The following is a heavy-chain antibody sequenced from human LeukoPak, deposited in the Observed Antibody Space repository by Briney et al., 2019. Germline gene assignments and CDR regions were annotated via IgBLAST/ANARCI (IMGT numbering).Heavy chain of an antibody. CDR3: ARGIPYYDFWSGYPAYYYMDV. CDR2: INHSGST. J-gene: IGHJ6*03. Sequence: PSETLSLTCAVYGGSFSGYYWSWIRQPPGKGLEWIGEINHSGSTNCNPSLKSRVTISVDTSKNQFSLKLSSVTAADTAVYYCARGIPYYDFWSGYPAYYYMDVWGKGTTVTVSS. V-gene: IGHV4-34*01. CDR1: GGSFSGYY. D-gene: IGHD3-3*01.